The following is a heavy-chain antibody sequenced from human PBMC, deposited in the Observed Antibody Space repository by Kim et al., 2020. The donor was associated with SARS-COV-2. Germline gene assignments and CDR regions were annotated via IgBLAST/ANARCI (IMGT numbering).Heavy chain of an antibody. Sequence: GGSLRLSCAASGFTFSSYAMSWVRQAPGKGLEWVSAISGSGGSTYYADSVKGRFTISRDNSKNTLYLQMNSLRAEDTAVYYCAKMPHSSSWYGGTGNFDYWPGNPGHRLL. D-gene: IGHD6-13*01. CDR2: ISGSGGST. CDR3: AKMPHSSSWYGGTGNFDY. V-gene: IGHV3-23*01. J-gene: IGHJ4*02. CDR1: GFTFSSYA.